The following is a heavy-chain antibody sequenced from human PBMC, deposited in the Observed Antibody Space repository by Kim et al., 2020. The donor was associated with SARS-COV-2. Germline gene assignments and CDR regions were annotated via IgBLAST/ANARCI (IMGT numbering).Heavy chain of an antibody. CDR3: ARAGGGYPLVFDY. Sequence: GGSLRLSCAASGFTFSSYWMSWVRQAPGKGLEWVANIKQDGSEKYYVDSVKGRFTISRDNAKNSLYLQMNSLRAEDTAVYYCARAGGGYPLVFDYWGQGTLVTVSS. CDR2: IKQDGSEK. D-gene: IGHD3-16*01. V-gene: IGHV3-7*01. J-gene: IGHJ4*02. CDR1: GFTFSSYW.